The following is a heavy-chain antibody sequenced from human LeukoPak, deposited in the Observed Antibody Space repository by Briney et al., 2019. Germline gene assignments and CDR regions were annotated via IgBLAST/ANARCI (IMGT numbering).Heavy chain of an antibody. V-gene: IGHV3-7*01. CDR3: AREDFGIVWFREWPFDY. D-gene: IGHD3-10*01. CDR2: IKQDGSEK. Sequence: HPGGSLRLSCAASGFTFSSYWMSWVRQAPGKGLEWVANIKQDGSEKYYVDSVKGRFTISRDNAKNSLYLQMNSLRAEDTAVYYCAREDFGIVWFREWPFDYWGQGTLVTVSS. CDR1: GFTFSSYW. J-gene: IGHJ4*02.